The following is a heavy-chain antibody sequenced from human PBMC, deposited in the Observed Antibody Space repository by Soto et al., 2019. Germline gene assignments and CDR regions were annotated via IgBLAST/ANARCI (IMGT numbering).Heavy chain of an antibody. V-gene: IGHV3-30-3*01. J-gene: IGHJ4*02. D-gene: IGHD2-21*02. CDR3: ARDPTAEGDRYGIMDY. Sequence: GGSLRLSCAASGFTFSSYAMHWVRQAPGKGLEWVAVISYDGSNKYYADSVKGRFTISRDNSKNTLYLQMNSLRAEDTAVYYCARDPTAEGDRYGIMDYWGQGTLVTVSS. CDR2: ISYDGSNK. CDR1: GFTFSSYA.